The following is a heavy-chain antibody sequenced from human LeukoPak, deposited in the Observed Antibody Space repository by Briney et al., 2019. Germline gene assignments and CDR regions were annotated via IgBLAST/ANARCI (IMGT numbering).Heavy chain of an antibody. V-gene: IGHV4-39*07. Sequence: SETLSLTCTVSGGSISSSSYYWGWIRQPPGKGLEWIGSIYYSGSTYYNPSLKSRVTISIDTSKNQFSLKLSSVTAADTAVYYCARLVYGGNYIDYWGQGTLVTVSS. D-gene: IGHD4-23*01. J-gene: IGHJ4*01. CDR3: ARLVYGGNYIDY. CDR2: IYYSGST. CDR1: GGSISSSSYY.